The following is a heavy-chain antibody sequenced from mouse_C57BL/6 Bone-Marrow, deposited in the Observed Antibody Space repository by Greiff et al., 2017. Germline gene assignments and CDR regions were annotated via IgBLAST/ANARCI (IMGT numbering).Heavy chain of an antibody. CDR2: IDPENGDT. CDR3: TSPIYYAYVVNY. D-gene: IGHD2-2*01. CDR1: GFNIKDDY. V-gene: IGHV14-4*01. Sequence: EVKLVESGAELVRPGASVKLSCTASGFNIKDDYMHWVKQRPEQGLEWIGWIDPENGDTEYASKFQGKATITADPSSNTAYLQLSSLTSGDTAVYYCTSPIYYAYVVNYWGQGTLVTVSA. J-gene: IGHJ3*01.